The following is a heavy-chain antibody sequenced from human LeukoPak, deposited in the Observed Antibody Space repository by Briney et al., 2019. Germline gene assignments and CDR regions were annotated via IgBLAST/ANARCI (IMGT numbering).Heavy chain of an antibody. J-gene: IGHJ4*02. Sequence: SETLSLTCIVSGGSISSYYWSWIRQPAGKGLEWIGRIYTSGSTNYNPSLKSRVTMSVDTSKNQFSLKLSSVTAADTAVYYCAREGYSSSWSAKYDYWGQGTLVTVSS. V-gene: IGHV4-4*07. CDR3: AREGYSSSWSAKYDY. D-gene: IGHD6-13*01. CDR2: IYTSGST. CDR1: GGSISSYY.